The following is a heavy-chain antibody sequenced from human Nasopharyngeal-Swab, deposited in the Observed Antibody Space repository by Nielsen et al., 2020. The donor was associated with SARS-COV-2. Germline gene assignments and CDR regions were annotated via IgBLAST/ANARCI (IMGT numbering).Heavy chain of an antibody. Sequence: GESLKISCAASGCTFDDYGMSWVRQAPGKGLEWVSGNNWNGGSTGYADSLKGRFTISRGNAKNSLYLQMNSLRAEDTALYHCAREYYDGGFDPWGQGTLVTVSS. CDR3: AREYYDGGFDP. V-gene: IGHV3-20*01. CDR2: NNWNGGST. CDR1: GCTFDDYG. D-gene: IGHD3-3*01. J-gene: IGHJ5*02.